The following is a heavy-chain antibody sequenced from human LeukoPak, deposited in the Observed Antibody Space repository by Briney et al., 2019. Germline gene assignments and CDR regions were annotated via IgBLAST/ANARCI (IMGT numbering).Heavy chain of an antibody. D-gene: IGHD3-10*01. CDR1: GFTFSSYE. CDR3: ARGSGPYYYYMDV. J-gene: IGHJ6*03. CDR2: IWYDGSNK. Sequence: GGSLRLSCVVSGFTFSSYEMNWVRQAPGKGLEWVAVIWYDGSNKYYADSVKGRFTISRDNSKNTLYLQMNSLRAEDTAVYYCARGSGPYYYYMDVWGKGTTVTVSS. V-gene: IGHV3-33*08.